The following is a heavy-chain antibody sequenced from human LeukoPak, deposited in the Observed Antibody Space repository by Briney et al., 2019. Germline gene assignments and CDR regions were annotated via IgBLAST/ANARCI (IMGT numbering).Heavy chain of an antibody. Sequence: GGSLRLSCAASGSSISSYSMNWVRQAPGKGLEWVSYISSSSSTIYYADSVKGRFTISRDNAKNSLYLQMNSLRAEDTAVYYCARILPRQYRPPYYYYMDVWGKGTTVTVSS. J-gene: IGHJ6*03. D-gene: IGHD4-11*01. CDR3: ARILPRQYRPPYYYYMDV. CDR2: ISSSSSTI. CDR1: GSSISSYS. V-gene: IGHV3-48*04.